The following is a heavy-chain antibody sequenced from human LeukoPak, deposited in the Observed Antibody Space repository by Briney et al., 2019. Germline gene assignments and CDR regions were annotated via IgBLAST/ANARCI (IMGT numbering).Heavy chain of an antibody. V-gene: IGHV3-48*03. CDR3: ARCGVSYGYDLDY. CDR2: ISSSGRTI. CDR1: GLSFSSYD. D-gene: IGHD5-18*01. J-gene: IGHJ4*02. Sequence: GGSLRLSCAVSGLSFSSYDMNWVRQAPGKGLEWVSYISSSGRTIYYADSVKGRFTISRDNAKNSLYLQMNSLRAEDTAVYYCARCGVSYGYDLDYWGQGTLVTVSS.